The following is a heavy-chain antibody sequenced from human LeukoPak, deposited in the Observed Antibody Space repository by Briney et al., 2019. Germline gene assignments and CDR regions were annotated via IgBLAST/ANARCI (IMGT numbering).Heavy chain of an antibody. Sequence: SETLSLTCAVYGGSFSGYYWSWIRQPPGKGLEWIGEINHSGSTNYNPSLKSRVTISVDTSKNQFSLKLSSVTAADTAVYYCALFRHYYDSSGCYYELDYWGQGTLVTVSS. V-gene: IGHV4-34*01. D-gene: IGHD3-22*01. CDR3: ALFRHYYDSSGCYYELDY. CDR1: GGSFSGYY. J-gene: IGHJ4*02. CDR2: INHSGST.